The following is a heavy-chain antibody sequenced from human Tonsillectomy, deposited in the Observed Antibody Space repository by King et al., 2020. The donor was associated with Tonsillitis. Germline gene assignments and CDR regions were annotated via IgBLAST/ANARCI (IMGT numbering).Heavy chain of an antibody. D-gene: IGHD3-9*01. Sequence: EVQLVESGGGLVQPGGSLKLSCAASGFILSGSAMHWVRQASGKGLEWVGRIRSKANSFATTYPASVKGRFTIFRDDSKNTAYLQMNSLKTEDTAVYYCAWAHYDSLTQGGLDYWGQGALVTVSS. V-gene: IGHV3-73*01. J-gene: IGHJ4*02. CDR3: AWAHYDSLTQGGLDY. CDR1: GFILSGSA. CDR2: IRSKANSFAT.